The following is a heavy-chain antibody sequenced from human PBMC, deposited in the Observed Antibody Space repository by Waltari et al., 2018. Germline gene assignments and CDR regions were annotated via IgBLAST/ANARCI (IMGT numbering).Heavy chain of an antibody. CDR2: IKQDGSEK. V-gene: IGHV3-7*03. D-gene: IGHD6-6*01. Sequence: GGSLRLSCAASGFTFSSYWMSWVRQAPGKGLEWVANIKQDGSEKYYVDSVKGRFTISRDNAKNSLYLQMNSLRAEDTAVYYCARGNSIAARVVWVGVAFDIWGQGTMVTVSS. J-gene: IGHJ3*02. CDR3: ARGNSIAARVVWVGVAFDI. CDR1: GFTFSSYW.